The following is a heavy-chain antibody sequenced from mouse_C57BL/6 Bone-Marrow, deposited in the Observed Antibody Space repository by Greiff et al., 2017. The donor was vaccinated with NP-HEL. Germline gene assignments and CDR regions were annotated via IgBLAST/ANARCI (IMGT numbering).Heavy chain of an antibody. CDR2: ISSGSSTI. J-gene: IGHJ1*03. D-gene: IGHD4-1*01. V-gene: IGHV5-17*01. Sequence: EVKVVESGGGLVKPGGSLKLSCAASGFTFSDYGMHWVRQAPEKGLEWVAYISSGSSTIYYADTVKGRFTISRDNAKNTLFLQMTSLRSEDTAMYYCARRRLGRWYFDGWGTGTTVTVSS. CDR3: ARRRLGRWYFDG. CDR1: GFTFSDYG.